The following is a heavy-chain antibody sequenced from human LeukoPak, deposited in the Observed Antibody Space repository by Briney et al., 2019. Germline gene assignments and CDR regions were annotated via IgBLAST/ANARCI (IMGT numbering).Heavy chain of an antibody. Sequence: PSETLSLTCAVYGGSFSGYYWSWIRQPPGKGLEWIGEINHSGSTNYNPSLKSRVTISVDTSKNQFSLKLSSVTAADTAVYYCARLAGYSSSWYRGYYFDYWGQGTLVTVSS. CDR1: GGSFSGYY. J-gene: IGHJ4*02. D-gene: IGHD6-13*01. CDR3: ARLAGYSSSWYRGYYFDY. CDR2: INHSGST. V-gene: IGHV4-34*01.